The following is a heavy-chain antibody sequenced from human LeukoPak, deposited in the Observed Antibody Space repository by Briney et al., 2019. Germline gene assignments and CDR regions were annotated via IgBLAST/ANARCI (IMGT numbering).Heavy chain of an antibody. V-gene: IGHV4-61*01. CDR1: HGSVSSGSSY. D-gene: IGHD1-14*01. J-gene: IGHJ5*02. Sequence: PSETLSLTCSFSHGSVSSGSSYWSWFRQPPGKGLEWIGYISYSGSTNYNPSLTSRLTISLDTSKNQFSLKLTSVTAADTAVYYCARETSGHWIDPWGQGTLVTVSS. CDR2: ISYSGST. CDR3: ARETSGHWIDP.